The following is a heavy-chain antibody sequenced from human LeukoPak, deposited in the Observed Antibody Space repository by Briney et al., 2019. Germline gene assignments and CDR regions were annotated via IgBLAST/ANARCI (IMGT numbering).Heavy chain of an antibody. CDR2: ISSSSSYI. Sequence: GGSLRLSCAASGFTFSSYSMNWVRQAPGKGLEWVSSISSSSSYIYYADSVKGRFTISRDNAKNSLYLQMNSLRAEDTAVYYCARVVDPYYDFWSGYFRQGEYYYYMDVWGKGTTVTVSS. V-gene: IGHV3-21*01. D-gene: IGHD3-3*01. J-gene: IGHJ6*03. CDR3: ARVVDPYYDFWSGYFRQGEYYYYMDV. CDR1: GFTFSSYS.